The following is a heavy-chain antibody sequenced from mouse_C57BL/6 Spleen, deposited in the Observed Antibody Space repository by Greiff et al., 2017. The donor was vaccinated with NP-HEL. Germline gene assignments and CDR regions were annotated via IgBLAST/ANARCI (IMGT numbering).Heavy chain of an antibody. J-gene: IGHJ1*03. D-gene: IGHD1-1*01. V-gene: IGHV1-26*01. CDR1: GYTFTDYY. CDR2: INPNNGGT. CDR3: ARGPLRSLYWYFDV. Sequence: EVQLQQSGPELVKPGASVKISCKASGYTFTDYYMNWVKQSPGKSLEWIGDINPNNGGTSYNQKFKGKATLTVDKSSSTAYMELRSLTSEDSAVYYCARGPLRSLYWYFDVWGTGTTVTVSS.